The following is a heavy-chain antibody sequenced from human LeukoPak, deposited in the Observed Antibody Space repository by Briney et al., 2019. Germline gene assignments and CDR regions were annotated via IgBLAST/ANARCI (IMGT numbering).Heavy chain of an antibody. Sequence: PSETLSLTCTVPGGSVSSGSYYWSWIRQPPGKGLEWIGYIYYSGSTYYNPSLKSRVTISVDTSKNQFSLKLSSVTAADTAVYYCARVGTYYDILTGYSPTVFDYWGQGTLVTVSS. CDR1: GGSVSSGSYY. D-gene: IGHD3-9*01. CDR2: IYYSGST. J-gene: IGHJ4*02. CDR3: ARVGTYYDILTGYSPTVFDY. V-gene: IGHV4-61*01.